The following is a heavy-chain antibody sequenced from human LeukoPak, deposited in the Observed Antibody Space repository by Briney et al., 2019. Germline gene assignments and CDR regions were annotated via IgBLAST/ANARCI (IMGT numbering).Heavy chain of an antibody. V-gene: IGHV7-4-1*02. J-gene: IGHJ5*02. Sequence: GASVKVSCKASGYTFTSYAMNWVRQAPGQGLEWMGWINTNTGNPTYAQGFTGRFVFSLDTSVSTAYLQISSLKAEDTAVYYCARDPGELLFPGGWFDPWGQGTLVTVSS. CDR2: INTNTGNP. D-gene: IGHD1-26*01. CDR3: ARDPGELLFPGGWFDP. CDR1: GYTFTSYA.